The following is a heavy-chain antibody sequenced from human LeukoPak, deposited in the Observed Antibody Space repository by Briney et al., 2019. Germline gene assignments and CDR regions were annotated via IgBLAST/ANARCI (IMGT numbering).Heavy chain of an antibody. CDR3: AAGITMVRGVSLYYYGMDV. V-gene: IGHV4-59*08. CDR2: IYYSGST. Sequence: SETLSLTCTVSGGSISSYYWSWIRQPPGKGLEWIGYIYYSGSTNYNPSLKSRVTISVDTSKNQFSLKLSSVTAADTAVYYCAAGITMVRGVSLYYYGMDVWGQGTTVTVSS. J-gene: IGHJ6*02. CDR1: GGSISSYY. D-gene: IGHD3-10*01.